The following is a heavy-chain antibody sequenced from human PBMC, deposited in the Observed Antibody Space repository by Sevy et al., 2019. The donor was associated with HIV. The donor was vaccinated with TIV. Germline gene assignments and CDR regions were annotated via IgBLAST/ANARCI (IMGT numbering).Heavy chain of an antibody. CDR2: ISGSGGST. V-gene: IGHV3-23*01. Sequence: GGSVRLSCAASGFTFSSYAMSWVRQAPGKGLEGVSAISGSGGSTYYADSVKGRFTISRDNSKNTLYLQMNSLRAEDTAVYYCATTSIAVAGPRYFQHWGQGTLVTVSS. CDR3: ATTSIAVAGPRYFQH. CDR1: GFTFSSYA. J-gene: IGHJ1*01. D-gene: IGHD6-19*01.